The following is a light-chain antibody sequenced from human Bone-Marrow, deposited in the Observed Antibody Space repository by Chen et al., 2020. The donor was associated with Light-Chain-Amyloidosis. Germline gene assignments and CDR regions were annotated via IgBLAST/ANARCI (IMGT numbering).Light chain of an antibody. V-gene: IGLV3-21*02. CDR1: NIGSTI. J-gene: IGLJ3*02. CDR2: DDS. Sequence: SYVLTLPSSVSVAPGQPATIACGGNNIGSTIVHWYQQTPGQAPLLVVYDDSDRPSGIPERLSGSNSGNTATLTISRVEAGDEADYYCQVWDRSSDRPVFGGGTKLTVL. CDR3: QVWDRSSDRPV.